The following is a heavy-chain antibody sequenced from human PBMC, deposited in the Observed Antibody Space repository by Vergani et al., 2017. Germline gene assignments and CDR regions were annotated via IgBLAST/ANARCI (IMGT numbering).Heavy chain of an antibody. CDR1: GFTFSSYA. CDR2: ISGSGGST. CDR3: AKGAYYYYYMDV. Sequence: EVQLLESGGGLVQPGGSLRLSCAASGFTFSSYAMSWVRQAPGKGLEWVSAISGSGGSTYYADSVKGRFTISRDNAKNSLYLQMNSLRAEDTALYYCAKGAYYYYYMDVWGKGTTVTVSS. V-gene: IGHV3-23*01. J-gene: IGHJ6*03.